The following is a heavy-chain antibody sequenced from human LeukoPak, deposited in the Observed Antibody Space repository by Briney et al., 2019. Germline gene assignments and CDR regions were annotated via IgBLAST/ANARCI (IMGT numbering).Heavy chain of an antibody. Sequence: PSETLSLTCTVSGGSISSSSYYWGWVRQPPGKGLEWIGYIYYSGTTYYNPSLKSRATISVDTSKNEFSLKLSSVTAADTAVYYCASLHDTSSYLVGFDIWGQGTMVTVFS. CDR3: ASLHDTSSYLVGFDI. CDR1: GGSISSSSYY. J-gene: IGHJ3*02. D-gene: IGHD3-22*01. CDR2: IYYSGTT. V-gene: IGHV4-30-4*08.